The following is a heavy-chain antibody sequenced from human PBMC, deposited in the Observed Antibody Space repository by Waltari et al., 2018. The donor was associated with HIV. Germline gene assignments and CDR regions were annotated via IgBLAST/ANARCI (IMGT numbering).Heavy chain of an antibody. CDR1: AVPFPTPC. D-gene: IGHD4-17*01. CDR3: VKSVDYFRFDV. V-gene: IGHV3-48*04. CDR2: VAGTPGHA. J-gene: IGHJ4*02. Sequence: EVELVGSGGGLVHPGWSLRLSCVGSAVPFPTPCLNWVRQAPGKGLEWVSFVAGTPGHAYYADSVKGRFTISRDNAQNSAFLQMNSLRVEDTAIYYCVKSVDYFRFDVWDQGTLVTVSS.